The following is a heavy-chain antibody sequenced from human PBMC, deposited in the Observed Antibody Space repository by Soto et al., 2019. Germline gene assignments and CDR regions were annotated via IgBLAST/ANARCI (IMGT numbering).Heavy chain of an antibody. Sequence: SETLSLTCAVSSGSISSTNWWNWVRQPPGKGLEWIGEIYHGGNTNYNPSLKSRVTISVDKSKNQFSLKLSSVTAADTAVYYCATRGTSPFDLWGQGTLVTVSS. V-gene: IGHV4-4*02. J-gene: IGHJ4*02. CDR1: SGSISSTNW. CDR3: ATRGTSPFDL. CDR2: IYHGGNT. D-gene: IGHD2-2*01.